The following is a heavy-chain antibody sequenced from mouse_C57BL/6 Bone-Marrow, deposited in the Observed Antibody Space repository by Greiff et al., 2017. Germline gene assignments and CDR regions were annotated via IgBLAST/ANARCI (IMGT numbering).Heavy chain of an antibody. CDR3: ARNDYYGSSSLFAY. D-gene: IGHD1-1*01. CDR2: IWSGGST. CDR1: GFSLTSYG. V-gene: IGHV2-2*01. Sequence: QVQLQQSGPGLVQPSQSLSITCPVSGFSLTSYGVHWVRQSPGKGLEWLGVIWSGGSTDYNAAFISRLSISKDNSKSQVFFKMNSLQADDTAIYYCARNDYYGSSSLFAYWGQGTLVTVSA. J-gene: IGHJ3*01.